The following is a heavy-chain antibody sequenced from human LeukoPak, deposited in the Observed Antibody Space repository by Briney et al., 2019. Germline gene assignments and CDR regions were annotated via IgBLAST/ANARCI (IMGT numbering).Heavy chain of an antibody. CDR1: GFTVSSNY. D-gene: IGHD6-19*01. Sequence: GGSLRLSCAASGFTVSSNYMSWVRQAPGKGLEWVSVIYSGGSTYYADSVKGRFTISRDNSKNTLYLQMNSLRAEDTAVYYCATAVAVAGTPDYWGQGTLVTVSS. J-gene: IGHJ4*02. CDR2: IYSGGST. CDR3: ATAVAVAGTPDY. V-gene: IGHV3-66*01.